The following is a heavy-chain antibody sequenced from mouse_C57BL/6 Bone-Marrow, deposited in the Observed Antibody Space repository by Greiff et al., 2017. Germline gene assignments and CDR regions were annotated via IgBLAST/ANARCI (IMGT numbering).Heavy chain of an antibody. CDR1: GFSLTSYG. CDR3: AKAFCDYEYDGYAMDY. CDR2: IWRGGST. J-gene: IGHJ4*01. D-gene: IGHD2-4*01. V-gene: IGHV2-5*01. Sequence: QVQLQQSGPGLVQPSQSLSITCTVSGFSLTSYGVHWVRQSPGKGLEWLGVIWRGGSTDYNAAFMSRPSIPKDNSKCQVFFKMTSLQAEDTAIYYCAKAFCDYEYDGYAMDYWGQGTSVTVSS.